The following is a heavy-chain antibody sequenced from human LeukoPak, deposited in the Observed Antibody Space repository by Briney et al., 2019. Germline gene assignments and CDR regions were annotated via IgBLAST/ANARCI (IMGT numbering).Heavy chain of an antibody. CDR3: ARGIWTGYDRGAFDP. CDR1: GVSISTYY. V-gene: IGHV4-59*08. J-gene: IGHJ5*02. CDR2: IYYSGST. D-gene: IGHD3/OR15-3a*01. Sequence: PSETLSLTCNVSGVSISTYYWSWVRQPPGKGLEWIGYIYYSGSTNYNPSLKSRVTISVDTSKSQFSLKLSSLTAADTAVYYCARGIWTGYDRGAFDPWGQGTLVTVSS.